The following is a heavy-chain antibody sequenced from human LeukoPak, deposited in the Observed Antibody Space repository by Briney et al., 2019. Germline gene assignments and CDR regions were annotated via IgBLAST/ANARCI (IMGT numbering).Heavy chain of an antibody. D-gene: IGHD6-19*01. CDR1: GFTFSSYS. J-gene: IGHJ4*02. CDR2: IFSGGST. CDR3: ARDLKTSGWYGDFDY. Sequence: GGSLRLSCAASGFTFSSYSMNWVRQAPGKGLEWVSAIFSGGSTFYADSVTGRFTISRDTSKNTVYLEMNSLRAEDTAVYYCARDLKTSGWYGDFDYWGQGTLVTVSS. V-gene: IGHV3-53*01.